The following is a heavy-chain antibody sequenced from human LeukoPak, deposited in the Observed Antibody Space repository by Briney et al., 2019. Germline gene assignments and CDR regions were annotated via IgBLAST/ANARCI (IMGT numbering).Heavy chain of an antibody. V-gene: IGHV3-74*01. CDR2: INSDGSST. J-gene: IGHJ6*02. Sequence: GGSLRLSCAASGFTFSSYWMHWVRQAPGKGLVWVSRINSDGSSTSYADSVKGRFTISRDNAKNTLYLQMNSPRVEDTAVYYCAGRITMVRGVSVGYYGMDVWGQGTTVTVSS. CDR1: GFTFSSYW. CDR3: AGRITMVRGVSVGYYGMDV. D-gene: IGHD3-10*01.